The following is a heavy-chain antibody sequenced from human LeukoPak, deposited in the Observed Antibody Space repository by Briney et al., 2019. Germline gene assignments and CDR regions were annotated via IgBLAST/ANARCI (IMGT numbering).Heavy chain of an antibody. Sequence: GGSLRLSCAASGFTFSSYGMHWVRQAPGKGLEWVAVISYDGSNKYYADSVKGRFTIPRDNSKNTVYLQMNGPRVEDTAVYYCARGMGGYGGYDYWGQGTLVTVSS. J-gene: IGHJ4*02. CDR1: GFTFSSYG. D-gene: IGHD5-12*01. CDR2: ISYDGSNK. V-gene: IGHV3-30*03. CDR3: ARGMGGYGGYDY.